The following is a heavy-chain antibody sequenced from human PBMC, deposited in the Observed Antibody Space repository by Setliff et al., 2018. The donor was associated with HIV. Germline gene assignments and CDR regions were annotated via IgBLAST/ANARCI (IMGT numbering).Heavy chain of an antibody. J-gene: IGHJ3*02. Sequence: ASVKVSCKASGYRFNTYGISWVRQAPGQGLEWMGWISPYNGDTRFAQSLQGRVTLTTDTASSTSYMELRSLRSDDTAMYYCARIRAGALLNAFDIWAQGTMVTVSS. V-gene: IGHV1-18*01. CDR1: GYRFNTYG. D-gene: IGHD1-26*01. CDR3: ARIRAGALLNAFDI. CDR2: ISPYNGDT.